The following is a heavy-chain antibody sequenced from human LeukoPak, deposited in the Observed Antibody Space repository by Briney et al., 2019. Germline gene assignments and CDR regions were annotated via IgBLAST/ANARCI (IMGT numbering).Heavy chain of an antibody. Sequence: GGSLRLSCAASGFSFSSYWMSWVRQAPGKGLEWVANIKEDGSEKSYVDSVKGRFTISRDNAKNSLYLQMNTLRAEDTAVYYCGRSGIVTTAVPFWGQGTLVTVSS. CDR1: GFSFSSYW. J-gene: IGHJ4*02. D-gene: IGHD1-26*01. CDR2: IKEDGSEK. CDR3: GRSGIVTTAVPF. V-gene: IGHV3-7*01.